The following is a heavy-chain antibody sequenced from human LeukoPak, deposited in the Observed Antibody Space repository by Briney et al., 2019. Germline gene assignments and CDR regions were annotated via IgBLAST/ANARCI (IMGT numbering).Heavy chain of an antibody. J-gene: IGHJ4*02. CDR2: ITGAGGNT. CDR3: AKDLEHDYYDSSGYYYGDY. V-gene: IGHV3-23*01. CDR1: GFTFPAYA. Sequence: GGSLRLSCAASGFTFPAYAMSWVRQAPGKGLEWLSAITGAGGNTYYADPVKGRFTVSRDNSKNTLYLQMNSLRAEDTAMYYCAKDLEHDYYDSSGYYYGDYWGQGTLVTVSS. D-gene: IGHD3-22*01.